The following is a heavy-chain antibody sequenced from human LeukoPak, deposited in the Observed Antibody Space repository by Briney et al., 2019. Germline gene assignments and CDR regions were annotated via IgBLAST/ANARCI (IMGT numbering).Heavy chain of an antibody. Sequence: ASVSVSCKASGYTFTGQHIHWVRQAPGQGLEWMGWLNPNSGGTNYAQQFQGRVTMTRDTSINTAYMELSSLRSDDTAVYYCARDSIVGATLDYWGQGTLVTVPS. CDR3: ARDSIVGATLDY. CDR2: LNPNSGGT. V-gene: IGHV1-2*02. D-gene: IGHD1-26*01. J-gene: IGHJ4*02. CDR1: GYTFTGQH.